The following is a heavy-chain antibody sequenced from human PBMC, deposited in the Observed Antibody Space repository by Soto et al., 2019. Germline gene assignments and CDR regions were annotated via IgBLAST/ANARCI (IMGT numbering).Heavy chain of an antibody. J-gene: IGHJ4*02. CDR1: GGTFRTYA. CDR2: IIPMFGTA. V-gene: IGHV1-69*12. CDR3: ASGIQLWLRRINSGYSG. D-gene: IGHD5-18*01. Sequence: QVQLVQSGAEVKKPESSVKVSCKAPGGTFRTYAISWVRQAPGQGLEWMGGIIPMFGTANYAQRFQDSVTIPVNESTNTVYMEPSSMSAEEAAVYFCASGIQLWLRRINSGYSGWGQGTLVTVSS.